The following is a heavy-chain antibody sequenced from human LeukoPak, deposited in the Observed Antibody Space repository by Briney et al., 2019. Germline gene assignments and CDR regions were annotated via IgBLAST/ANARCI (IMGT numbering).Heavy chain of an antibody. J-gene: IGHJ4*02. CDR1: GFTFSSYV. V-gene: IGHV3-30*02. D-gene: IGHD3-22*01. CDR2: IRYDGSDK. CDR3: AKVIVPLVVNTAGGFDY. Sequence: GGSLRLSCAASGFTFSSYVMHWVRQAPGKGLEWVASIRYDGSDKYYADSVKGRFTISRDNSKNTLYMQMNSLRAEDTAVYYCAKVIVPLVVNTAGGFDYWGQGIPVTVSS.